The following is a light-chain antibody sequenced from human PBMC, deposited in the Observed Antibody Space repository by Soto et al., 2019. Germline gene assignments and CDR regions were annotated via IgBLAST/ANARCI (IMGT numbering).Light chain of an antibody. J-gene: IGKJ5*01. CDR3: QQYEIFPIT. Sequence: DIQITRSPSSLSASVGDRVSITCQASHDIRKYLNWYQQKKGKAPKLLIYDASNMETGVPSRFTGICSGTDCTFPLSSLQPEDIATYYCQQYEIFPITFGQGTRLEIK. CDR2: DAS. V-gene: IGKV1-33*01. CDR1: HDIRKY.